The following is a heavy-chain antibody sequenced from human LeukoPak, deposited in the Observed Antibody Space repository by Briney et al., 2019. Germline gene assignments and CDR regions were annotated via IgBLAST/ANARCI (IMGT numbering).Heavy chain of an antibody. CDR1: GGSISSGSYY. CDR3: AREGIVGATDDY. Sequence: SETLSLTCTVSGGSISSGSYYWSWIRQPAGKGLEWIGRIYTSGSTNYNPSLKSRVTISVDTSKNQFFLKLSSVTAADTAVYYCAREGIVGATDDYWGQGTLVTVSS. D-gene: IGHD1-26*01. CDR2: IYTSGST. J-gene: IGHJ4*02. V-gene: IGHV4-61*02.